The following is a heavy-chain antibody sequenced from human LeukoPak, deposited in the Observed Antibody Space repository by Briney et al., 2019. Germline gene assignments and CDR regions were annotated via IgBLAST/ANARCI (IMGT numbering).Heavy chain of an antibody. CDR3: ARYITGTQRFFDY. Sequence: SVKVSCKASGGTFSSYAISWVRQAPGQGLEWMGRIIPTLGIANYAQKFQGRVTITADKSTSTAYMELSSLRSEDTAVYYCARYITGTQRFFDYWGQGTLVTVSS. CDR2: IIPTLGIA. J-gene: IGHJ4*02. CDR1: GGTFSSYA. D-gene: IGHD1-7*01. V-gene: IGHV1-69*04.